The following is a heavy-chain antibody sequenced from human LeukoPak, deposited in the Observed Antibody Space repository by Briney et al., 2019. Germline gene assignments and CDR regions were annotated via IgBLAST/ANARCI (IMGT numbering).Heavy chain of an antibody. CDR3: ARGGVVPAAGWFDP. D-gene: IGHD2-2*01. CDR2: INPNSGGT. CDR1: GYTFTGYY. J-gene: IGHJ5*02. V-gene: IGHV1-2*04. Sequence: PSVKVSCKASGYTFTGYYMHWVQQAPGQGLEWMGWINPNSGGTNYAQKFQGWVTMTRDTSISTAYMELSRLRSDDTAVYYCARGGVVPAAGWFDPWGQGTLVTVSS.